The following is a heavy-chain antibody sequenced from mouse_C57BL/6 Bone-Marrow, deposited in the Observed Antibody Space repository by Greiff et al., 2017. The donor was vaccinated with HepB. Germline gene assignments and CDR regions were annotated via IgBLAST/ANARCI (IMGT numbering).Heavy chain of an antibody. CDR3: ARVLRDYFDY. CDR1: GFTFSSYG. Sequence: EVQLVESGGDLVKPGGSLKLSCAASGFTFSSYGMSWVRQTPDKRLEWVATISSGGSYTYYPDSVKGRFTLSRDNAKNTLYLQMSSLKSADTAMYYCARVLRDYFDYWGQGTTLAVSS. V-gene: IGHV5-6*01. J-gene: IGHJ2*01. CDR2: ISSGGSYT.